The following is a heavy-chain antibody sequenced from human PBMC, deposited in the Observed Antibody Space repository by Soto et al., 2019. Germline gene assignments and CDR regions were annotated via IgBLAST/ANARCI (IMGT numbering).Heavy chain of an antibody. V-gene: IGHV1-3*04. Sequence: ASVKVSCKASGYTFTSYSIHCVRQAPGQRLEWMGWINTDNGKTRDSQNFQDRVTLTRDTSANMAYMELSSLTSEDTAVYYCARAGNCTSTTCFSGWLAPWGQGTLVTVSS. CDR1: GYTFTSYS. CDR3: ARAGNCTSTTCFSGWLAP. CDR2: INTDNGKT. J-gene: IGHJ5*02. D-gene: IGHD2-2*01.